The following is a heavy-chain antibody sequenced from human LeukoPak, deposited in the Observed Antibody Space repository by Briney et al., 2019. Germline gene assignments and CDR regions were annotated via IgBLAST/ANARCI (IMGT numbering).Heavy chain of an antibody. CDR1: GFTFSSYA. CDR3: GRDLKEQWLVARYYYYYGMDV. CDR2: ISYDGSNK. Sequence: GRSLRLSCAASGFTFSSYAMHWVRQAPGKGLEWVAVISYDGSNKYYADSVKGRFTISRDNSKNTLYLQMNSLRAEDTTVYYCGRDLKEQWLVARYYYYYGMDVWGQGTTVTVSS. D-gene: IGHD6-19*01. V-gene: IGHV3-30-3*01. J-gene: IGHJ6*02.